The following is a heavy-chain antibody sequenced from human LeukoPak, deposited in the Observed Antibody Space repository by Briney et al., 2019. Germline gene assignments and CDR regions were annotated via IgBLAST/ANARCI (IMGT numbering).Heavy chain of an antibody. CDR3: ARGVVIIIHYYYSMDV. Sequence: GASVKVSCKASGYTFTGYYMHWVRQAPGQGLEWMGWINPNSGGTNYAQKFQGRVTMTRHTSISTAYMELSRLRSDDTAVYYCARGVVIIIHYYYSMDVWGKGTTVTVSS. J-gene: IGHJ6*03. CDR2: INPNSGGT. V-gene: IGHV1-2*02. D-gene: IGHD3-3*01. CDR1: GYTFTGYY.